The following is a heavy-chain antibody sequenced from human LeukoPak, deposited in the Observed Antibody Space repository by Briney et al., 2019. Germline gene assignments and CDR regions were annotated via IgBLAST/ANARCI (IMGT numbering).Heavy chain of an antibody. CDR3: AKGPRTVRFGDRHKGMFDY. V-gene: IGHV3-23*01. CDR2: ISGSGGST. D-gene: IGHD3-10*01. CDR1: GFTFSSYG. Sequence: PGGTLRLSCGASGFTFSSYGMNWVRQAPGKGLEWVSVISGSGGSTYYADSVKGRFTVSRDNSKNTVYLQMNSLRDEDTAVYYCAKGPRTVRFGDRHKGMFDYWGQGTLVTVSS. J-gene: IGHJ4*02.